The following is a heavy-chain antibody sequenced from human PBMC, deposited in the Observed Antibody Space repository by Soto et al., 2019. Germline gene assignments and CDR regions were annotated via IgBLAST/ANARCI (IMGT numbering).Heavy chain of an antibody. D-gene: IGHD5-12*01. CDR3: ARHTHGYSGYDFEDIRYYYYGMDV. J-gene: IGHJ6*02. CDR2: SIPIFGTA. V-gene: IGHV1-69*01. CDR1: GGTFSSYA. Sequence: QVQLVQSGAEVKKPGSSVKVSCKASGGTFSSYAISWVRQAPGQGLEWMGGSIPIFGTANYAQKFQGRVTITADESTSTAHMVLSSLRSEDTAVYYCARHTHGYSGYDFEDIRYYYYGMDVWGQGTTVTVSS.